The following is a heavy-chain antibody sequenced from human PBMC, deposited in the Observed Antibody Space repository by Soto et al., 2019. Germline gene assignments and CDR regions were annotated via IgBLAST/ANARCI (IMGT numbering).Heavy chain of an antibody. Sequence: GGSLRLSCTASGFSFGDYAMSWVRQAPGKGLEWVGFIRSKVHGGTTEYAASVKGRFTISRDDSKSIAYLQMNSLKTEDTAVYYCSRGGGDYYDSSGYYYGMDVWGQGTTVTVSS. J-gene: IGHJ6*02. V-gene: IGHV3-49*04. CDR1: GFSFGDYA. CDR2: IRSKVHGGTT. CDR3: SRGGGDYYDSSGYYYGMDV. D-gene: IGHD3-22*01.